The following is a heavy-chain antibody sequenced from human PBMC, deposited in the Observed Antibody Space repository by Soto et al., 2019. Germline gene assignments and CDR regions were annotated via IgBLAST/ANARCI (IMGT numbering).Heavy chain of an antibody. CDR1: GGSSSDYY. J-gene: IGHJ5*02. V-gene: IGHV4-34*01. Sequence: PSETLSLTCAVYGGSSSDYYWSWIRQPPGKGLEWIGEINHSGSTYYNPSLKSRVTISVDRSKNQFSLKLSSVTAADTAVYYCASGEGPWFDPWGQGTLVTVSS. CDR2: INHSGST. CDR3: ASGEGPWFDP.